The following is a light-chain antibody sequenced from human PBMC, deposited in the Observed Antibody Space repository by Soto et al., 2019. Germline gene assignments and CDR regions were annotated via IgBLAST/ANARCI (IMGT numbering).Light chain of an antibody. CDR1: QSISSY. V-gene: IGKV1-5*03. CDR2: KAS. CDR3: QHYNGYPIT. J-gene: IGKJ4*01. Sequence: DIQMTQSPSSLSASVGDRVTITCRASQSISSYLNWYQQKPGKAPKLLIYKASTLESGVPSRFSGSGSGTEFTLTISSLQPDDIATYYCQHYNGYPITFGGGTKVEIK.